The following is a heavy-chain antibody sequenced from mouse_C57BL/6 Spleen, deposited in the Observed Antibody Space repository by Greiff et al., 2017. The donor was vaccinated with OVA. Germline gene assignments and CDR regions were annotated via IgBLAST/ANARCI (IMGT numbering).Heavy chain of an antibody. CDR3: ARDYGSSYDPFAY. J-gene: IGHJ3*01. CDR1: GYTFTSYT. V-gene: IGHV1-4*01. D-gene: IGHD1-1*01. CDR2: INPSSGYT. Sequence: VQLQQSGAELARPGASVKMSCKASGYTFTSYTMHWVKQRPGQGLEWIGYINPSSGYTKYNQKFKDKATLTADKSSSTAYMQLSSLTSEDSAVYYCARDYGSSYDPFAYWGQGTLVTVSA.